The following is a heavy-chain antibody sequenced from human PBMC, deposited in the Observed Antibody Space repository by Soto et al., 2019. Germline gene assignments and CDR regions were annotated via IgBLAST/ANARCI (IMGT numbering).Heavy chain of an antibody. J-gene: IGHJ4*02. CDR1: GFTVSSKY. CDR3: ARESEDLTSNFDY. Sequence: GGSLRLSCAASGFTVSSKYMNWVRQAPGKGLEWVSVIYSGGRTYYADSVKGRFTISRDNAKNSLYLEMNSLRAEDTAVYYCARESEDLTSNFDYWGQGTLVTVSS. CDR2: IYSGGRT. V-gene: IGHV3-66*01.